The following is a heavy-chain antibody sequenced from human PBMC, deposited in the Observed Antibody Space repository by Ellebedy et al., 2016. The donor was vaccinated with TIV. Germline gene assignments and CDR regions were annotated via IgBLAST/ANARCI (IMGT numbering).Heavy chain of an antibody. Sequence: GESLKISCAASGFTFSSYAMNWVRQAPGKGLEWVGRIKSKTDGGTTDYAAPVKGRFTISRDDSKNTLYLQMNSLKTEDTAVYYCTTERQYYFDYWGQGTLVTVSS. CDR1: GFTFSSYA. V-gene: IGHV3-15*07. D-gene: IGHD6-19*01. CDR3: TTERQYYFDY. CDR2: IKSKTDGGTT. J-gene: IGHJ4*02.